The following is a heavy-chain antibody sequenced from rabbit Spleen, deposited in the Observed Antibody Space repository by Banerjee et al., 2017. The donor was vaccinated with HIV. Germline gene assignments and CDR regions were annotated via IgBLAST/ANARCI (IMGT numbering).Heavy chain of an antibody. J-gene: IGHJ4*01. Sequence: QEQLEESGGGLVKPEGSLTLTCKASGFSFSDRDVMCWVRQAPGKGLELIACIYTSSGSTRYASWVNGRFTVSRSTSLNTVTLQMTSLTAADTATYFCAREDILVAGSFNLWGPGTLVTVS. CDR1: GFSFSDRDV. V-gene: IGHV1S43*01. CDR2: IYTSSGST. D-gene: IGHD4-1*01. CDR3: AREDILVAGSFNL.